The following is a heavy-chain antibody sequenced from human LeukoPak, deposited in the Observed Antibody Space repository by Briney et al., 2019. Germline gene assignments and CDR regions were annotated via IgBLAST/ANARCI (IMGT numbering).Heavy chain of an antibody. CDR3: ARGRVRGDGYNLVY. Sequence: SSETLSLTCTVSGGSISSSSYSWGWIRQPPGKGLEWIGEINHSGSTNYNPSLKSRVTISVDTSKNQFSLKLSSVTAADTAVYYCARGRVRGDGYNLVYWGQGTLVTVSS. CDR1: GGSISSSSYS. V-gene: IGHV4-39*07. D-gene: IGHD5-24*01. J-gene: IGHJ4*02. CDR2: INHSGST.